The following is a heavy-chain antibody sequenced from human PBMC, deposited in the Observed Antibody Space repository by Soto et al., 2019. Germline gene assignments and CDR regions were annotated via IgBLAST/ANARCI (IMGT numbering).Heavy chain of an antibody. CDR1: GFTFSSYA. D-gene: IGHD6-13*01. CDR2: FSGSGGSK. CDR3: AKENGYSSSWFEFDY. Sequence: EVQLLESGGGLVQPGGSLRLSCAASGFTFSSYAMGWVRQAPGKGREWVSAFSGSGGSKYNADSVKGGFTISRDNSKNTLYLQMNSLRAEDTAVYYCAKENGYSSSWFEFDYWGQGTLVTVSS. J-gene: IGHJ4*02. V-gene: IGHV3-23*01.